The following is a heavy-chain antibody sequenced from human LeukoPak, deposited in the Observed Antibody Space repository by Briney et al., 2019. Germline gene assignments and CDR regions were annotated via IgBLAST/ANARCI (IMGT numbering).Heavy chain of an antibody. Sequence: PSETLSLTCTVSGGSISSYYWSWIRQPPGKGLEWIGYIYYSGSTNYNPSLKSRVTISVDTSKNQFSLKLSSVTAADTAVYYCARDRTRYYYDSSGPWYYFDYWGQGTLVTVSS. CDR1: GGSISSYY. CDR2: IYYSGST. V-gene: IGHV4-59*01. CDR3: ARDRTRYYYDSSGPWYYFDY. D-gene: IGHD3-22*01. J-gene: IGHJ4*02.